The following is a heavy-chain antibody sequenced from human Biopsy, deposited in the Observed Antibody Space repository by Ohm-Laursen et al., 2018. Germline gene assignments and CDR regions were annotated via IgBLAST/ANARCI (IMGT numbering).Heavy chain of an antibody. V-gene: IGHV1-69*01. D-gene: IGHD1-26*01. J-gene: IGHJ4*02. CDR1: GGTFTNYA. CDR3: ARDALGGGSYRFFY. CDR2: IITIFGTA. Sequence: GSSVKISCKASGGTFTNYAISWVRQAPGQGLEWMGGIITIFGTANYAQKFQGRVTITADESTSTAYMELSSLRPDDTAVYYCARDALGGGSYRFFYWGQGSLVTVSS.